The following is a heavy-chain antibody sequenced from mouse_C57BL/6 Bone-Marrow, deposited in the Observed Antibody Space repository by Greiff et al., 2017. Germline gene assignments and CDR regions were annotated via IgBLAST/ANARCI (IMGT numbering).Heavy chain of an antibody. V-gene: IGHV1-81*01. CDR1: GYTFTSYG. D-gene: IGHD1-1*01. CDR3: ARPYYYGFDY. Sequence: VQPQQSGAELARPGASVKLSCKASGYTFTSYGISWVKQRTGQGLEWIGEIYPRSGNTYYNEKFKGKAILTADKSSSTAYMELRSLTSEDSAVYFCARPYYYGFDYWGQGTTLTVSS. J-gene: IGHJ2*01. CDR2: IYPRSGNT.